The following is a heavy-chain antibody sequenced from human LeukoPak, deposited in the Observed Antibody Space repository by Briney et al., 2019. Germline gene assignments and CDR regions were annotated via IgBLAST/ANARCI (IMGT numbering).Heavy chain of an antibody. J-gene: IGHJ3*02. CDR3: ARDGELGSPADAFDI. Sequence: AGGSPRLSCAASGFTFRSYWMTWVRQYPGKGLEWVANIKQDGSETYYADSVKGRFTISRDNAKRSLYLQMNSLRAEDTAVYYCARDGELGSPADAFDIWGQGTMVTVSS. D-gene: IGHD1-26*01. CDR1: GFTFRSYW. V-gene: IGHV3-7*01. CDR2: IKQDGSET.